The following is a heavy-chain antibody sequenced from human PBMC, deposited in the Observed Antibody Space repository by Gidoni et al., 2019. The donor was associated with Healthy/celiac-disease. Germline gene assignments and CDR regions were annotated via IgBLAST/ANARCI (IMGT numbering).Heavy chain of an antibody. J-gene: IGHJ6*03. CDR2: INHSGST. CDR3: ARGHLPRYYYYYMDV. CDR1: GGSFSGYY. V-gene: IGHV4-34*01. Sequence: QVQLQQWGAGLLKPSETLSLTCAVYGGSFSGYYWSWIRQPPGKGLEWIGEINHSGSTNYNPSLKSRVTISVDTSKNQFSLKLSSVTAADTAVYYCARGHLPRYYYYYMDVWGKGTTVTVSS.